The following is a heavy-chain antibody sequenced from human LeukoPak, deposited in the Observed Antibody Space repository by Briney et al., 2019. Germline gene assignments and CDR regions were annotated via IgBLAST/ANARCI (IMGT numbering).Heavy chain of an antibody. V-gene: IGHV4-31*03. CDR1: GGSISSGGYY. D-gene: IGHD1-1*01. J-gene: IGHJ4*02. CDR3: ARDLELERNRWNYFES. CDR2: IYYSGST. Sequence: SETLSLTCTVSGGSISSGGYYWSWIRQHPGKGLEWIGYIYYSGSTYYNPSLKSRVTISVDTSKNQFSLRLSSVTAADTAVYYCARDLELERNRWNYFESWGQGALVTVSS.